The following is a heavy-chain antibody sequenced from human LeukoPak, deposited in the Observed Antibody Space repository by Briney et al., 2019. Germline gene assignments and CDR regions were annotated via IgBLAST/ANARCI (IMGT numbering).Heavy chain of an antibody. CDR1: SGSISTSNYY. V-gene: IGHV4-39*07. CDR3: ARGRYYFDY. J-gene: IGHJ4*02. CDR2: IFYSGST. Sequence: NPSETLSLTCTVSSGSISTSNYYWGWVRQPPGKALEWIGNIFYSGSTYYSPSLKSRVTISVDTSKNQFSLKLSSVTAADTAVYYCARGRYYFDYWGQGTLVTVSS.